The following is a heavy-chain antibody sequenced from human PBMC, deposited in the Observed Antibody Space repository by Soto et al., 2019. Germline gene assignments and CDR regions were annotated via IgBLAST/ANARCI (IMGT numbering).Heavy chain of an antibody. CDR3: ARGDSQVSSVFDY. D-gene: IGHD3-16*01. J-gene: IGHJ4*02. CDR2: SHHSGDT. CDR1: GGPFPNGGYY. V-gene: IGHV4-31*03. Sequence: QVELQESGPGLVKPSQTLSLTCTVTGGPFPNGGYYWSWSRQEPGKGLEWIGYSHHSGDTSYNPSLRSRVTISTDTSKTQFSLRLRSVTSADTAVYYCARGDSQVSSVFDYWGQGMLVTVSS.